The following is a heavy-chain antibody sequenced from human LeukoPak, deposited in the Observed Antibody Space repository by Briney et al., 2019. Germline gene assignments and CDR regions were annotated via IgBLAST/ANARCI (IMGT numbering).Heavy chain of an antibody. Sequence: PSETLSLTCAVYGGSFSCYYWSWIRQPPGKGLECIGEINHSGSTNYNPSLKSRVTISEDTSKNQFSLKLSSVTAADTAVYYCARGLWFGDENPPYFDYWGQGTLVTVSS. CDR3: ARGLWFGDENPPYFDY. J-gene: IGHJ4*02. CDR1: GGSFSCYY. CDR2: INHSGST. V-gene: IGHV4-34*01. D-gene: IGHD3-10*01.